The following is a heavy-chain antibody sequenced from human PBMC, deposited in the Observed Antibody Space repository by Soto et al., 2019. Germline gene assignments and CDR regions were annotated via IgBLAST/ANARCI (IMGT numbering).Heavy chain of an antibody. J-gene: IGHJ6*02. CDR1: GFSLSTSEVG. V-gene: IGHV2-5*02. CDR2: IYWDDDK. Sequence: QITLKESGPTLVKPTQTLTLTCTFSGFSLSTSEVGVGWIRQPPGKALEWLALIYWDDDKRYSPSLRSRLTITKDTSKNQVVLTVTNMDPVDTATYYCAHSMRPRIFSVWGQGTTVTVSS. D-gene: IGHD3-3*01. CDR3: AHSMRPRIFSV.